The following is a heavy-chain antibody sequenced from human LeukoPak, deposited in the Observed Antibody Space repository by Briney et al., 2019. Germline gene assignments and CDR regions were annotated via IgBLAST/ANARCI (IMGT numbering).Heavy chain of an antibody. CDR1: GFTFDDYA. D-gene: IGHD4-17*01. J-gene: IGHJ5*02. V-gene: IGHV3-9*01. CDR2: ISWNSGSI. Sequence: GGSLRLSCAASGFTFDDYAMHWVRQAPGKGLEWVSGISWNSGSIGYADSVKGRFTISRDNSKNTLYLQMNSLRAEDTAVYYCAKALAYGDYVGWFDPWGQGTLVTVSS. CDR3: AKALAYGDYVGWFDP.